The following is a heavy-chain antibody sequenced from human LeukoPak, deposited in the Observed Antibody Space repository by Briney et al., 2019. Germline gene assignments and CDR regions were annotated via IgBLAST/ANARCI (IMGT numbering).Heavy chain of an antibody. Sequence: SSETLSLTCTVSGGSISSYYWSWIRQPPGKGLEWIGYIYYSGSTNYHPSLKSRVTISVDTSKNQFSLKLSSVTAADTAVYYCARGRDGYNFLNRGEYYYFDYWGQGTLVTVSS. V-gene: IGHV4-59*01. CDR1: GGSISSYY. CDR2: IYYSGST. D-gene: IGHD5-24*01. CDR3: ARGRDGYNFLNRGEYYYFDY. J-gene: IGHJ4*02.